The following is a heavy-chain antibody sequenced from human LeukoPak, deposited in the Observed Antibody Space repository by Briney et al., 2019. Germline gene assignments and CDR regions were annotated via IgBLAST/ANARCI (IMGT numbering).Heavy chain of an antibody. Sequence: PGGSLRLSCAASGFTFSSYSMNWVRQAPGKGLEWVSFISSSSAHINYADSVKGRFTISRDNPRNSLYLQMNSLRAEDTAVYYCARDIGGSYAAIDYWGQGTLVTVSS. V-gene: IGHV3-21*01. J-gene: IGHJ4*02. CDR2: ISSSSAHI. CDR3: ARDIGGSYAAIDY. CDR1: GFTFSSYS. D-gene: IGHD1-26*01.